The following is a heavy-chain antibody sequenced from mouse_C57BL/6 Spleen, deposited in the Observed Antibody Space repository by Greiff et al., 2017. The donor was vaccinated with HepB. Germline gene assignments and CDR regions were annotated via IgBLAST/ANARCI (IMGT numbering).Heavy chain of an antibody. Sequence: QVQLQQSGPELVKPGASVKLSCKASGYTFTSYDINWVKQRPGQGLEWIGWIYPRDGSTKYNEKFKGKATLTVDTSSSTAYMELHSLTSEDSAVYFCARCGITTVVASMDYWGQGTSVTVSS. CDR1: GYTFTSYD. D-gene: IGHD1-1*01. V-gene: IGHV1-85*01. CDR2: IYPRDGST. CDR3: ARCGITTVVASMDY. J-gene: IGHJ4*01.